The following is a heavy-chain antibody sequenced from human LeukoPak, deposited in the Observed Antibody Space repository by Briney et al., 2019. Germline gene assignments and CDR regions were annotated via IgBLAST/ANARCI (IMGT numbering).Heavy chain of an antibody. V-gene: IGHV3-30-3*01. J-gene: IGHJ6*02. D-gene: IGHD1-26*01. CDR2: ISYDGSNK. CDR3: ARDGRSSGSYSPSYYYYGMDV. CDR1: GFTFSSYA. Sequence: GGSLRLSCAASGFTFSSYAMHWVRQAPGKGLEWVAVISYDGSNKYYADSVKGRLTISRDNSKNTLYLQMNSLRAEDTAVYYCARDGRSSGSYSPSYYYYGMDVWGQGTTVTVSS.